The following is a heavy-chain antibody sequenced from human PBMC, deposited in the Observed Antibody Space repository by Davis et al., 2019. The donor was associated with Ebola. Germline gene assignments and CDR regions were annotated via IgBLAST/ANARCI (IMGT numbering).Heavy chain of an antibody. J-gene: IGHJ5*02. CDR3: AKDVGVVVVAAGDFDP. D-gene: IGHD2-15*01. Sequence: PGGSLRLSCAASGFTFSSYAMSWVRQAPGKGLEWVSAISGSGGSTYYADSVKGRFTISRDNSKNTLYLQMNSLRAEDTAVYYCAKDVGVVVVAAGDFDPWGQGTLVTVSS. CDR1: GFTFSSYA. V-gene: IGHV3-23*01. CDR2: ISGSGGST.